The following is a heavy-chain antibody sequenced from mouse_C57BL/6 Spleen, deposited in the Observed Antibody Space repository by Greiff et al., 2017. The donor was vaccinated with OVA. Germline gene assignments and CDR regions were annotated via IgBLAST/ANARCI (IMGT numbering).Heavy chain of an antibody. Sequence: VQLKQSGPELVKPGASVKISCKASGYTFTDYYMNWVKQSHGKSLEWIGDINPNNGGTSYNQKFKGKATLTVDKSSSTAYMELRSLTSEDSAVYYCARSDYENYYAMDYWGQGTSVTVSS. CDR3: ARSDYENYYAMDY. CDR1: GYTFTDYY. CDR2: INPNNGGT. V-gene: IGHV1-26*01. J-gene: IGHJ4*01. D-gene: IGHD2-4*01.